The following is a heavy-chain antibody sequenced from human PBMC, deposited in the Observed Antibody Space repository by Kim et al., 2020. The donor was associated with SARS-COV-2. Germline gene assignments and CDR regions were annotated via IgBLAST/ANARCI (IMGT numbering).Heavy chain of an antibody. D-gene: IGHD2-21*01. Sequence: ASVKVSCKASGYTFTSYGIIWVRQAPGQGLEWMGCISPPNGNTNYAQNLQGRVTMTTDTSTTTAYMELRSLRSDDTAIYYCAGVACGGCGGFAVWGQGTM. V-gene: IGHV1-18*01. CDR3: AGVACGGCGGFAV. CDR2: ISPPNGNT. J-gene: IGHJ3*01. CDR1: GYTFTSYG.